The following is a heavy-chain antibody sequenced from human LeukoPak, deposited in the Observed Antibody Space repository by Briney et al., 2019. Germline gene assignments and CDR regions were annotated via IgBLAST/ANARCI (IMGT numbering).Heavy chain of an antibody. V-gene: IGHV4-59*01. CDR3: ARGPPIVVGVAFDY. CDR2: IYYSGST. Sequence: SETLSLTCTVSGGSISSYYWSWIRQPPGQGLEWIGYIYYSGSTNYNPSLKSRVTISVDTSKNQFSLKLSSVTAADTAVYYCARGPPIVVGVAFDYWGQGTLVTVSS. D-gene: IGHD3-22*01. CDR1: GGSISSYY. J-gene: IGHJ4*02.